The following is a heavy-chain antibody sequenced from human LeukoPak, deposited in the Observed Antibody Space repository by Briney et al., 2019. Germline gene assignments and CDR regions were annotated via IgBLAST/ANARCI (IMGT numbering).Heavy chain of an antibody. CDR3: ARDAAGGGGAFDI. CDR1: GFTFSSYG. J-gene: IGHJ3*02. Sequence: PGGSLRLSCAASGFTFSSYGMHWVRQAPGKGLEWVAVISYDGSNKYYADSVKGRFTISRDNSKNTLYLQMNSLRAEDTAVYYCARDAAGGGGAFDIWGQGTMVTVSS. V-gene: IGHV3-30*03. CDR2: ISYDGSNK. D-gene: IGHD2-15*01.